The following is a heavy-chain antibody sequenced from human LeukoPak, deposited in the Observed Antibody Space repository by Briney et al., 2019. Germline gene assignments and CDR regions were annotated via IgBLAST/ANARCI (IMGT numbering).Heavy chain of an antibody. CDR1: GYTFTSYG. Sequence: GASVKVSCKASGYTFTSYGISWARQAPGQGLEWMGWISAYNGNTNYAQKLQGRVTMTTDTSTSTAYMELRSLRSDDTAVYYCARDWSSTVTTIPYDYWGQGTLVTVSS. D-gene: IGHD4-11*01. J-gene: IGHJ4*02. CDR2: ISAYNGNT. CDR3: ARDWSSTVTTIPYDY. V-gene: IGHV1-18*01.